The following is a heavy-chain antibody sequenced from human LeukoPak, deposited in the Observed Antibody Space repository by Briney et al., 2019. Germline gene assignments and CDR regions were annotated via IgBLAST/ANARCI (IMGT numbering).Heavy chain of an antibody. J-gene: IGHJ4*02. CDR2: ISGSGMST. D-gene: IGHD6-19*01. V-gene: IGHV3-23*01. CDR3: AKDHYASRIITVAGLIDY. Sequence: GGSLRLSCAASGFTFSSYAMSWVRQAPEKGLEWVSGISGSGMSTYFADSVKGRFTISRDNSKNTLSLQMNSLRAEDTAVYYCAKDHYASRIITVAGLIDYWGQGTLVTVSS. CDR1: GFTFSSYA.